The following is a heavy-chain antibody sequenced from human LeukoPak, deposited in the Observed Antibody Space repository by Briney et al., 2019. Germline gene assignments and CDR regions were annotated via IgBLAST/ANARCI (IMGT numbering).Heavy chain of an antibody. Sequence: GGSLRLSCAASGFTFSSYGMHWVRQAPGKRLEWVAVISYDGSNKYYADSVKGRFTISRDNSKNTLYLQMNSLRAEDTAVYYCAKRLNGYDFWSAQGDYWGQGTLVTVSS. D-gene: IGHD3-3*01. J-gene: IGHJ4*02. CDR3: AKRLNGYDFWSAQGDY. V-gene: IGHV3-30*18. CDR1: GFTFSSYG. CDR2: ISYDGSNK.